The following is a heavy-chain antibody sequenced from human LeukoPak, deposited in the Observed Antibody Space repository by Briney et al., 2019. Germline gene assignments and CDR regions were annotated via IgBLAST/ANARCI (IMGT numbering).Heavy chain of an antibody. V-gene: IGHV1-3*04. CDR2: INTGNGNT. CDR1: GYTFTSYA. CDR3: ARGRWLYGY. D-gene: IGHD5-24*01. Sequence: ASVKVSCKAPGYTFTSYAIHWVRQAPGQRLEWMGWINTGNGNTQYSQKFQGRVTITRDTSASTAYMELSSLRSEDTAVYYCARGRWLYGYWGQGTLVTVSS. J-gene: IGHJ4*02.